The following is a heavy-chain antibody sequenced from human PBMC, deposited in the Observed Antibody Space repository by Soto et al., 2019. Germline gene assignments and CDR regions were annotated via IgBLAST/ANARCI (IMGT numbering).Heavy chain of an antibody. V-gene: IGHV2-5*02. CDR1: GFSLSTRGVG. D-gene: IGHD6-13*01. J-gene: IGHJ4*02. CDR3: AHAHIAAAGTDPDYCDD. CDR2: IYWDDDK. Sequence: QITLKESGPTLVKPTQTLTLTCTFSGFSLSTRGVGVGWIRQPPGKALEWLALIYWDDDKRYRPSLKSRLTITKDTSKNQVVLTMTNMDPVDTATYYCAHAHIAAAGTDPDYCDDWGQGTLVTVSA.